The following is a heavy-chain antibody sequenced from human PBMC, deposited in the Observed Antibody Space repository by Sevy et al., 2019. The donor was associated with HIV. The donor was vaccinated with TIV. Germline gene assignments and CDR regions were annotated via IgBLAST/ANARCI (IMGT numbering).Heavy chain of an antibody. CDR2: INPNSGGT. J-gene: IGHJ4*02. D-gene: IGHD6-19*01. Sequence: ASVKVSCKASGYTFTGYYMHWVRQAPGQGLAWVGWINPNSGGTNYAQKFQGRVTMTRDRSISKAYMELSRLRSDETAVYYCARDRGYSSGWYIGWGQGTLVTVSS. CDR1: GYTFTGYY. V-gene: IGHV1-2*02. CDR3: ARDRGYSSGWYIG.